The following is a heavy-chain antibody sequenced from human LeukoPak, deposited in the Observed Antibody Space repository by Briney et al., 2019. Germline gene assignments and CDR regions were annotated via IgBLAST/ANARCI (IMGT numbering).Heavy chain of an antibody. CDR3: ARNGAATDPFDY. J-gene: IGHJ4*02. CDR1: GGSISSYY. D-gene: IGHD6-13*01. V-gene: IGHV4-4*07. CDR2: VYTSGST. Sequence: PSETLSLTCTVAGGSISSYYWGWIRQPAGKGMEWIGRVYTSGSTNYNPSLKSRVTMSVDTSKNQFSLKLSSVTAADTAMYYCARNGAATDPFDYWGQGALVTVSS.